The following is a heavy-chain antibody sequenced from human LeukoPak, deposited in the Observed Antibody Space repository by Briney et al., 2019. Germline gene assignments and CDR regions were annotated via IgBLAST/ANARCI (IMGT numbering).Heavy chain of an antibody. CDR2: IYWDDDK. CDR3: AHRGTVTTRYVYFDY. CDR1: GISLSTSGVG. Sequence: SGPTLVKPTQTLTLTCTFSGISLSTSGVGVGWIRQPPGKALEWLALIYWDDDKRYSPSLKSRLTITKDSSKNQVVLTMTNMDVVDTATYYCAHRGTVTTRYVYFDYWGQGTLVTVSS. V-gene: IGHV2-5*02. D-gene: IGHD4-17*01. J-gene: IGHJ4*02.